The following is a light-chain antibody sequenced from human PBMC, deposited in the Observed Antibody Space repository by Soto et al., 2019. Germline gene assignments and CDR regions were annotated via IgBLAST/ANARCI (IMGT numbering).Light chain of an antibody. CDR1: SSDVGGYDY. V-gene: IGLV2-14*03. Sequence: QSALTQPASVSGSPGQSIAISCTGTSSDVGGYDYVSWYQQLPGKAPKLMIYDVNNRPSGASNRFSGSKSGNTASLTISGLQAEDEADYYCSSYTRSSTHVFGTGTKLTVL. CDR2: DVN. J-gene: IGLJ1*01. CDR3: SSYTRSSTHV.